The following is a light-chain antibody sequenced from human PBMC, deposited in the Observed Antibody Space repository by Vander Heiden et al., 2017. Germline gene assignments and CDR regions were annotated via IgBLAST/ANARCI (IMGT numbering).Light chain of an antibody. CDR3: QSADTSGTSWV. CDR2: KDR. V-gene: IGLV3-25*03. J-gene: IGLJ3*02. Sequence: YELTQPPSVSVSPGQTARITCSGDALPKKYTYWYQQKPGQAPVLVIYKDRERPSGIPERFSGSISGTTVTLSISGVQAEDEADYYCQSADTSGTSWVFGGGTKLTVL. CDR1: ALPKKY.